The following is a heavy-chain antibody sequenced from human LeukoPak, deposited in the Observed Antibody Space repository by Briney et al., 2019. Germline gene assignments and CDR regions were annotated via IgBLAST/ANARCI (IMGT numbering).Heavy chain of an antibody. J-gene: IGHJ6*03. CDR2: IYYSGST. Sequence: SQTLSLTCTVSGGSISSGDYYWSWIRQPPGKGLEWIGYIYYSGSTYYNPSLKSRVTISVDTSKNQFSLKLSSVTAADTAVYYCARDFGQQLVLSETPYYYMDVWGKGTTVTVSS. V-gene: IGHV4-30-4*08. D-gene: IGHD6-13*01. CDR1: GGSISSGDYY. CDR3: ARDFGQQLVLSETPYYYMDV.